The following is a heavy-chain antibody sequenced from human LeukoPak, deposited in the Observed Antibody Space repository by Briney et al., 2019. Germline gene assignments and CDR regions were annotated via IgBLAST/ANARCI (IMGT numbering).Heavy chain of an antibody. D-gene: IGHD3-9*01. CDR2: IHYSGTT. CDR1: GGSISSYY. J-gene: IGHJ6*03. CDR3: ARRVRLRYFDWLSYYYYYYMDV. V-gene: IGHV4-59*12. Sequence: SETLSLTCTVSGGSISSYYWSWIRQPPGKGLEWIGYIHYSGTTNYDPSLKSRVTISVDTSKNQFSLKLSSVTAADTAVYYCARRVRLRYFDWLSYYYYYYMDVWGKGTTVTISS.